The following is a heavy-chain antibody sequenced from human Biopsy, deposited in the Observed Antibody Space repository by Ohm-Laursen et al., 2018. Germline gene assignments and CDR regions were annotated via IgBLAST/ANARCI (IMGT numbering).Heavy chain of an antibody. CDR1: GESFNGYY. J-gene: IGHJ3*01. CDR2: INHSGRT. V-gene: IGHV4-34*01. D-gene: IGHD3-22*01. Sequence: TLSLTCIVYGESFNGYYWSWIRQTPGKGLEWIGEINHSGRTNYNPSLKSRVTISVDTSKNQFSLKVRSVTAADTAVYYCVRGVDYYDPYHYYALDVWGQGTMVTVSS. CDR3: VRGVDYYDPYHYYALDV.